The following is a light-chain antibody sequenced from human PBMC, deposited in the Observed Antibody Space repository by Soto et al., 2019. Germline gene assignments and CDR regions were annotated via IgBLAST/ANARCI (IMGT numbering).Light chain of an antibody. CDR1: SSDVGGYKY. Sequence: QSALTQPRSVSGSPGQSVTISCTGTSSDVGGYKYVSWYQHHPGKAPKLMIYDFSQRPSGVPDRFSGSKSGNTASLTISGLQAEDEADYYCCSYAGRYSDVFGTGTKLTVL. J-gene: IGLJ1*01. CDR2: DFS. V-gene: IGLV2-11*01. CDR3: CSYAGRYSDV.